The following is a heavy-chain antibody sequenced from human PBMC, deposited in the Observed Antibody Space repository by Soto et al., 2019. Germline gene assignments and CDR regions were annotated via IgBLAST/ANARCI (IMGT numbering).Heavy chain of an antibody. D-gene: IGHD1-26*01. V-gene: IGHV1-18*01. J-gene: IGHJ5*02. Sequence: ASVKVSCKASGYTFTSYGISWVRQAPGQGLEWMGWISAYNGNTNYAQKLQGRVTMTTDTSTSTAYMELRSLRSDDTAVYYCARDRFDVGGKNWFEPWGQGTRVTVSS. CDR3: ARDRFDVGGKNWFEP. CDR2: ISAYNGNT. CDR1: GYTFTSYG.